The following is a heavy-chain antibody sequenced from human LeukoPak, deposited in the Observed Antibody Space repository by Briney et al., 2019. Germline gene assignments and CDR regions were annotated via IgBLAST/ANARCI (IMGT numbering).Heavy chain of an antibody. CDR2: ITGSGGDS. CDR1: GFTFRAYA. J-gene: IGHJ6*02. Sequence: GGSLRLSCEGSGFTFRAYAMTWVRQGPGKGLEWVSTITGSGGDSYQADSVEGRFTISRDNSKNTLYLQMNNLRSEDTAVYYCARRAIMDVWGQGTTVSVSS. V-gene: IGHV3-23*01. CDR3: ARRAIMDV.